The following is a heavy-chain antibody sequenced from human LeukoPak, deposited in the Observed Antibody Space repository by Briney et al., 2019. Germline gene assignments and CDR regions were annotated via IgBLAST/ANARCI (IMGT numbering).Heavy chain of an antibody. CDR2: IIPILGIA. Sequence: SVKISCKASGGTFCSYAISWVRQGPGQGLEWMGRIIPILGIANYAQKFQGRVTITADKSTSTAYMELSSLRSEDTAVYYCASPGTDEDAFDIWGQGTMVTVSS. D-gene: IGHD1-1*01. CDR3: ASPGTDEDAFDI. V-gene: IGHV1-69*04. J-gene: IGHJ3*02. CDR1: GGTFCSYA.